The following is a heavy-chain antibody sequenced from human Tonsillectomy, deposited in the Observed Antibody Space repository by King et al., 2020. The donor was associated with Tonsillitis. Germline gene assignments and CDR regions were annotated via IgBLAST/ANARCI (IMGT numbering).Heavy chain of an antibody. CDR1: GASITSYY. Sequence: VQLQESGPGLVKPSETLSLTCTVSGASITSYYWTWLRQPPGKGLEWIGYIYYSGSTSYNPSLKSRVTISVDTSKNQFSLRLSSVTAADTAIYYCARGAYYSTTSPDYWGQGTLVTVSS. J-gene: IGHJ4*02. V-gene: IGHV4-59*01. CDR2: IYYSGST. D-gene: IGHD3-10*01. CDR3: ARGAYYSTTSPDY.